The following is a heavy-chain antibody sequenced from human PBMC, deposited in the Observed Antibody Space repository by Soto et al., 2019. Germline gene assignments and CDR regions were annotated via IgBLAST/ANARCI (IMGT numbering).Heavy chain of an antibody. Sequence: GGSLRLSCAASGFTFSSYAMSWVRQAPGNGLEWVSAISGSGGSTYYADSVKGRFTISRDNSKNTLYLQMNSLRAEDTAVYYCAKGRVPYSGSYYVSTNWGQGTLVTVSS. D-gene: IGHD1-26*01. CDR2: ISGSGGST. CDR3: AKGRVPYSGSYYVSTN. V-gene: IGHV3-23*01. J-gene: IGHJ4*02. CDR1: GFTFSSYA.